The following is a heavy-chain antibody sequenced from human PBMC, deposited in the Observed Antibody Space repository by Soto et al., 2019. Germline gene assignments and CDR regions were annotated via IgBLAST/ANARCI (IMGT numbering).Heavy chain of an antibody. Sequence: QVQLVESGGGVVQPGRSLRLSCAASGFTFSSYGMHWVRQAPGKGLEWVAVVSFDGTNKYYADSVKGRFTISRDNSKNTLYLKMNSLRAEDTAVYYCAKGGLAAAGQRNYFDYWGQGTLVTVSS. D-gene: IGHD6-13*01. CDR1: GFTFSSYG. CDR2: VSFDGTNK. J-gene: IGHJ4*02. CDR3: AKGGLAAAGQRNYFDY. V-gene: IGHV3-30*18.